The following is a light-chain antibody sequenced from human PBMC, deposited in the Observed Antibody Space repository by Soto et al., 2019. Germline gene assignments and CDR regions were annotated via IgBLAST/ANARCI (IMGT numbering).Light chain of an antibody. Sequence: DIQLTQSPSFLSASLGDRVTITCRASQGISSYLAWYQQKPGKAPTLLIYAASTLQSGVPSRFSGSGSGTEFTLTVSSLQPEDFATYYCQQHNSYPRTFGQGTKLEIK. V-gene: IGKV1-9*01. CDR2: AAS. CDR1: QGISSY. J-gene: IGKJ2*01. CDR3: QQHNSYPRT.